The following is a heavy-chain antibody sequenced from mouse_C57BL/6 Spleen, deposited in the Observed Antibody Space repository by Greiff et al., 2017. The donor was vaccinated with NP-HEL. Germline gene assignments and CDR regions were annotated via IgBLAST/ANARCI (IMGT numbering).Heavy chain of an antibody. CDR3: TREGTGKGCAY. CDR1: GFTFRSYA. J-gene: IGHJ3*01. Sequence: EVQVVESGEGLVKPGGSLKLSCAASGFTFRSYAMSWVRQTPEQRLEWVAYISSGGDYIYYADTVKGRFTITRDNARNTLYLQMSSLKSEDTAMYYCTREGTGKGCAYWGQGTLVTVSA. CDR2: ISSGGDYI. V-gene: IGHV5-9-1*02. D-gene: IGHD4-1*01.